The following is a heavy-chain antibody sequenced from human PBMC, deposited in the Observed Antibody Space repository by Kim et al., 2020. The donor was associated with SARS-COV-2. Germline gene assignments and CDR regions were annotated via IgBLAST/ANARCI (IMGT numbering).Heavy chain of an antibody. CDR3: ARATWIQLWKPNDY. J-gene: IGHJ4*02. CDR2: INHSGST. Sequence: SETLSLTCAVYGGSFSGYYWSWIRQPPGKGLEWIGEINHSGSTNYNPSLKSRVTISVDTSKNQFSLKLSSVTAADTAVYYCARATWIQLWKPNDYWGQGTLVTVSS. V-gene: IGHV4-34*01. D-gene: IGHD5-18*01. CDR1: GGSFSGYY.